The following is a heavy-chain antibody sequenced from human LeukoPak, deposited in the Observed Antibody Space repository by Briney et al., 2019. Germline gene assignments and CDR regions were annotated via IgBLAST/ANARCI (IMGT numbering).Heavy chain of an antibody. Sequence: ASVKVSCKASGYTFTSYAMHWVRQAPGQRLEWMGWINPNSGGTNYAQKFQGRVTMTRDTSISTAYMELSRLRSDDTAVYYCAGGGLTGYPWDFDYWGQGTLVTVSS. CDR2: INPNSGGT. J-gene: IGHJ4*02. CDR1: GYTFTSYA. CDR3: AGGGLTGYPWDFDY. V-gene: IGHV1-2*02. D-gene: IGHD3-9*01.